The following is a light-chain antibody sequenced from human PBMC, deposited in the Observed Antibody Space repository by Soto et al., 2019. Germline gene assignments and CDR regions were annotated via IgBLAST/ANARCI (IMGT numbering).Light chain of an antibody. CDR3: QQSYSTPRT. Sequence: DIQMTQSPSSVSASVGDRVTMTCRASQGINSWLAWYQQKPGKAPKLLIYAASNLQSGVPSRFSGSGSGTDFTLTISSLQPEDFATYYCQQSYSTPRTFGQGTKLEIK. CDR2: AAS. V-gene: IGKV1-12*01. J-gene: IGKJ2*01. CDR1: QGINSW.